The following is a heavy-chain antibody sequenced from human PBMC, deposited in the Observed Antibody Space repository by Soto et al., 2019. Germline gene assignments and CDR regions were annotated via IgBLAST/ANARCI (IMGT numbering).Heavy chain of an antibody. V-gene: IGHV4-61*01. Sequence: SETLSLTCTVSGGSVSSGNYYWSWIRQPPGKGLEWIGYIYYSGSTNYNPSLKSRVTISVDTSKNQFSLKLSSVTAADTAVYYCARGDGGNSDDAFDIWGQGTMVTVS. CDR2: IYYSGST. D-gene: IGHD2-21*02. J-gene: IGHJ3*02. CDR3: ARGDGGNSDDAFDI. CDR1: GGSVSSGNYY.